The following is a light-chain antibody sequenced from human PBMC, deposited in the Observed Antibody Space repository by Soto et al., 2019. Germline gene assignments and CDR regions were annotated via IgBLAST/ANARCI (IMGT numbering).Light chain of an antibody. Sequence: EPVFTQSPGTLSISPGEGATLSCRASQSVSSSYLAWYQQKPGQAPRLLIYGASSRATGIPDRFSGSGSGTDFTLTISRLEPGDIAVYYCQQYGSSPVTFGGGTKVDSK. J-gene: IGKJ4*01. CDR3: QQYGSSPVT. CDR1: QSVSSSY. CDR2: GAS. V-gene: IGKV3-20*01.